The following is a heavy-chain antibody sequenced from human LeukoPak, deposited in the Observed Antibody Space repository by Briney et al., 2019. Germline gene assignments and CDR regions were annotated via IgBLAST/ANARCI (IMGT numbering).Heavy chain of an antibody. D-gene: IGHD5-24*01. V-gene: IGHV3-30-3*01. CDR1: GFTFSSYA. J-gene: IGHJ4*02. CDR3: ARDYATSDGYPDY. CDR2: ISYDGSNK. Sequence: GGSLRLSCAASGFTFSSYAMHWVRQAPGKGLEWVAVISYDGSNKYYADSVKGRFTISRDNSKNTLYLQMNSLRAEDTAVYYCARDYATSDGYPDYWGQGTLVTVSS.